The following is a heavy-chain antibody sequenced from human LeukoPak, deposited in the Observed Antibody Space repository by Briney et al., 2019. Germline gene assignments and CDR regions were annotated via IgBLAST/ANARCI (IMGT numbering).Heavy chain of an antibody. V-gene: IGHV3-7*01. CDR2: IKQDGSEK. J-gene: IGHJ4*02. Sequence: GGSLRLSCTASGFTFSGFWMGWVRQAPRKGLEWVAHIKQDGSEKYYVDSVKGRFTISRDNAENSLFLQMNGLRAEDTSVYYCARGNFGDYDWGQGTLVTVSS. CDR3: ARGNFGDYD. CDR1: GFTFSGFW. D-gene: IGHD4-17*01.